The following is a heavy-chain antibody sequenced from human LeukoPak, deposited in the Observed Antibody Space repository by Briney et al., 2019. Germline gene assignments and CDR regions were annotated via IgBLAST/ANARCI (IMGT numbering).Heavy chain of an antibody. Sequence: GGTLRLSSTASGFAPGDYAMSGVPEAPGRGLGWVGFIRSKAYGGTTEYAASVKGRFTISRDDSKNIAYLHMNSLKTEDTAVYYCTRGYEVGATTPLLADAFDIWGQGTMVTVSS. D-gene: IGHD1-26*01. CDR1: GFAPGDYA. J-gene: IGHJ3*02. CDR3: TRGYEVGATTPLLADAFDI. CDR2: IRSKAYGGTT. V-gene: IGHV3-49*04.